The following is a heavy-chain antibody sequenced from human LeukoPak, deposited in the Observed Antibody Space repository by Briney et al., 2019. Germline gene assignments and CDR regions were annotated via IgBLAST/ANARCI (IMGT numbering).Heavy chain of an antibody. D-gene: IGHD6-19*01. CDR3: AKDQFSSGLNWFDP. Sequence: GGSLRLSCAASGFTFSSYAMSWVRQAPGKGLEWVSAIYGSGGSTYYADSVKGRFTISRDNSKNTLYLQMNSLRAEDTAVYYCAKDQFSSGLNWFDPWGQGTLVTVPS. CDR2: IYGSGGST. J-gene: IGHJ5*02. V-gene: IGHV3-23*01. CDR1: GFTFSSYA.